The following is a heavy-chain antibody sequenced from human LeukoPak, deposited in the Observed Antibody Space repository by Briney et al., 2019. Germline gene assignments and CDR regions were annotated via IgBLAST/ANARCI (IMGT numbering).Heavy chain of an antibody. D-gene: IGHD3-10*01. Sequence: SETLSLTCTVSDGSISPYFWSWIRQPPGKGLEWIGYISYTGSTNYNPSLKSRVTISVDTSKNQFSLQLTSVTAADTAVYYCARDDYRGVTNFDPWGQGTLVTVSS. V-gene: IGHV4-59*01. CDR1: DGSISPYF. CDR2: ISYTGST. J-gene: IGHJ5*02. CDR3: ARDDYRGVTNFDP.